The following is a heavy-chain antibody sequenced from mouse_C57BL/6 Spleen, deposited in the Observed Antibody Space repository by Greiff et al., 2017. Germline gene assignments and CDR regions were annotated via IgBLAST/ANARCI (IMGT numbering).Heavy chain of an antibody. D-gene: IGHD3-2*02. CDR3: ARGEDGSGSWFAY. CDR1: GYSFTDYN. Sequence: VQLQQPGPELVKPGASVKLSCKASGYSFTDYNMQWVKQSHGKGLEWIGVIDPTYGSTSYNQKFKGKATLTVDPSSSTAYMQLSSLTSEDSAVYYCARGEDGSGSWFAYWGQGTLVTVSA. V-gene: IGHV1-39*01. J-gene: IGHJ3*01. CDR2: IDPTYGST.